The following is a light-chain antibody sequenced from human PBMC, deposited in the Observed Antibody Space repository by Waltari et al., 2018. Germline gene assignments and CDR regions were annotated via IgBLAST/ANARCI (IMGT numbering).Light chain of an antibody. J-gene: IGKJ2*01. CDR1: QNIGRW. CDR2: KTS. Sequence: DIQMTQSPSTLSASVGDRVTLTCRASQNIGRWLAWYQQKPGKAPKLLIYKTSKLETGVPLRFSGSGSGTDFTLTINSLQPDDFATYFCKHFDTYAYTFGQGTKLDIQ. V-gene: IGKV1-5*03. CDR3: KHFDTYAYT.